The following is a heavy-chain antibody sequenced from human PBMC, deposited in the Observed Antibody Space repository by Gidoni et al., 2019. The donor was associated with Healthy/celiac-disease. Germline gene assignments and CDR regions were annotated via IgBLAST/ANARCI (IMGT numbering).Heavy chain of an antibody. CDR3: AAGVVVALDAFDI. J-gene: IGHJ3*02. Sequence: QMQLVQSGPEVKKPGTSVEVSCKASGFTFTSSAVQWVRQARGQRLEWIGWIVVGSGNTNYAQKFQERVTITRAMSTSTAYMELSSLRSEDTAVYYCAAGVVVALDAFDIWGQGTMVTVSS. CDR1: GFTFTSSA. CDR2: IVVGSGNT. D-gene: IGHD3-22*01. V-gene: IGHV1-58*01.